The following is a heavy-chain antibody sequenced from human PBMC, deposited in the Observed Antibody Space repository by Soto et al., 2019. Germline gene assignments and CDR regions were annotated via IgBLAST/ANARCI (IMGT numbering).Heavy chain of an antibody. CDR3: ARGWFYYDSSGYYY. J-gene: IGHJ4*02. D-gene: IGHD3-22*01. Sequence: QVQLVQSGAEVKKPGASVKVSCKASGYTFTSYYMHWVRQAPGQGLEWMGIINPSGGSPSYAQKSQGGVNRTRDTSTSRVYVELSSLRSEDTAVYYCARGWFYYDSSGYYYWGQGTLVTVSS. CDR2: INPSGGSP. V-gene: IGHV1-46*03. CDR1: GYTFTSYY.